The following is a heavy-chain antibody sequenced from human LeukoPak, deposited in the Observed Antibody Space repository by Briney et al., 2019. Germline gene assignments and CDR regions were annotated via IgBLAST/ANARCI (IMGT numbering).Heavy chain of an antibody. CDR1: GFTFSTYN. CDR3: VREGYFFMDV. CDR2: IKQDGSEK. V-gene: IGHV3-7*01. J-gene: IGHJ6*03. Sequence: GGSLRLSCAASGFTFSTYNMSWVRQAPGKGLEWVANIKQDGSEKKYVDSVKGRFTISRDNAKNSLDMQMNSLRAEDTAVYYCVREGYFFMDVWGKGTSVTVSS.